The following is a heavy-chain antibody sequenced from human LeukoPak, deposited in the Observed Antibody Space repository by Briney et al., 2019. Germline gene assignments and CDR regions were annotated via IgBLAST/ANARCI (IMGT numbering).Heavy chain of an antibody. V-gene: IGHV1-8*01. CDR1: GYTFTGYD. CDR2: MNPNSGNT. J-gene: IGHJ3*02. CDR3: ARVPPNYDILTGYQGGAFDI. D-gene: IGHD3-9*01. Sequence: ASVKVSCKASGYTFTGYDINWVRQATGQGLEWMGWMNPNSGNTGYAQKFQGRVTMTRNTSISTAYMELSSLRSEDTAVYYCARVPPNYDILTGYQGGAFDIWGQGTMVTVSS.